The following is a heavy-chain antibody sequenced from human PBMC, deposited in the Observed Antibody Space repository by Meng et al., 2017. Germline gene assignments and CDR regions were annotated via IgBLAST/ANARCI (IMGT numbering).Heavy chain of an antibody. Sequence: GESLKISCAASGFTFSSYAMHWVRQAPGKGLEWVAVISYDGSNKYYADSVKGRFTISRDNSKNTLYLQMNSLRAEDTAVYYCARDLEAAAGNPYDYWGQGTRVTVSS. V-gene: IGHV3-30*04. CDR2: ISYDGSNK. CDR1: GFTFSSYA. J-gene: IGHJ4*02. D-gene: IGHD6-13*01. CDR3: ARDLEAAAGNPYDY.